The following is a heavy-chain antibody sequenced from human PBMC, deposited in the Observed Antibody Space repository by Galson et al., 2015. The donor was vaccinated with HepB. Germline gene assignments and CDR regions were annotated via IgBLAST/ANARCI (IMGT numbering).Heavy chain of an antibody. J-gene: IGHJ4*02. V-gene: IGHV3-74*01. Sequence: SLRLSCAASGFTFSSYRMHWVRQAPGKGLVWVSRINSDGSSTSYADSVKGRFTISRDNAKNTLYLQMNSLRAGDTAVYYCARAANWNYFFDYWGQGTLVTVSS. CDR2: INSDGSST. CDR3: ARAANWNYFFDY. CDR1: GFTFSSYR. D-gene: IGHD1-7*01.